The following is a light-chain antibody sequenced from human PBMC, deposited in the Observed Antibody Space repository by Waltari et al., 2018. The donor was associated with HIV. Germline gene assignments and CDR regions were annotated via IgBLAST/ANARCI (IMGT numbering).Light chain of an antibody. V-gene: IGKV1-5*03. CDR3: QQYDSFPWT. Sequence: DIQMTQSPSTLSASIGYSVTITCRASQSISVWLAWYHQKPGKAPKLLIYEASNLESGVPSRFSGTGSGTEFTLTISSLQPDDSATFYCQQYDSFPWTFGQGTKVGIK. CDR1: QSISVW. J-gene: IGKJ1*01. CDR2: EAS.